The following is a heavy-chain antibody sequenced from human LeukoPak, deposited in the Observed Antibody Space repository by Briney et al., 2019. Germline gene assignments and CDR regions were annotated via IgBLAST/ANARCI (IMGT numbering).Heavy chain of an antibody. CDR1: GGSIRSSYYY. D-gene: IGHD1-26*01. Sequence: SETLSLTCTVSGGSIRSSYYYWGWIRQPPGKGLEWIGYIYYSGSTSYNPSLKSRVTISVDTSKNQFSLKLSSVTAADTAVYYCARESGSYRFDYWGQGTLVTVSS. J-gene: IGHJ4*02. CDR3: ARESGSYRFDY. V-gene: IGHV4-61*01. CDR2: IYYSGST.